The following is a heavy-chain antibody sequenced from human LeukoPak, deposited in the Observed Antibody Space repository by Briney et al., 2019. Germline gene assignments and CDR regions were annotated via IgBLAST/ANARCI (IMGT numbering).Heavy chain of an antibody. D-gene: IGHD3-22*01. CDR3: ARVRYYYDSSHD. V-gene: IGHV4-38-2*02. J-gene: IGHJ4*02. CDR1: GFSISSGYH. CDR2: IYHSGST. Sequence: SETLSLTCTVSGFSISSGYHWGWIRQPPGKGLEWIGTIYHSGSTYYNPSLKSRVTISVDTSKNQFSLRLSSVTAADTAFYYCARVRYYYDSSHDWGQGTLVTVSS.